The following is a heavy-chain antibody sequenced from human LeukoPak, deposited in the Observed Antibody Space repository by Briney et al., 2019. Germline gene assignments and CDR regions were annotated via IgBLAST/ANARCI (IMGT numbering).Heavy chain of an antibody. CDR2: ISAYNGNT. Sequence: ASVTVSCKASGYTFTSYGISWVRQAPGQGLEWMGWISAYNGNTNYAQKLQGRVTVTTDTSTSTAYMELRSLRSDDTAVYYCARDLGYCSSTSCYNCFDPWGQGTLVTVSS. D-gene: IGHD2-2*01. J-gene: IGHJ5*02. V-gene: IGHV1-18*01. CDR1: GYTFTSYG. CDR3: ARDLGYCSSTSCYNCFDP.